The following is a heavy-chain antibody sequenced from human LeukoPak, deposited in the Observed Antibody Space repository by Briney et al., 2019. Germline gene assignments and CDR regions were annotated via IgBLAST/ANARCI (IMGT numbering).Heavy chain of an antibody. CDR3: ARFQGGSWNTTDDAFDI. CDR2: ISDTCSTM. D-gene: IGHD1/OR15-1a*01. J-gene: IGHJ3*02. V-gene: IGHV3-48*04. Sequence: PRGPMRLSWAASGFSFSSYSMNGVRKAPGKGLGWVSYISDTCSTMSYADSVKGRFTISNNNARNSLYLQVNRQSAEDTAVYYCARFQGGSWNTTDDAFDIWRQGTMPTLPS. CDR1: GFSFSSYS.